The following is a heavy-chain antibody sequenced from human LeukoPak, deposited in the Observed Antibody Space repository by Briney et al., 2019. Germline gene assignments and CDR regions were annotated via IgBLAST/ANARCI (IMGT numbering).Heavy chain of an antibody. CDR2: ISWNSGSI. CDR1: GFTFDDYA. V-gene: IGHV3-9*03. J-gene: IGHJ3*02. D-gene: IGHD1-7*01. Sequence: PGGSLRLSCAASGFTFDDYAMHWVRQAPGKGLEWVSGISWNSGSIGYADSVKGRFTISRDNAKNSLYLQMNSLRAEDMALYYCAKEVGITGTGAFDIWGQGTMVTVSS. CDR3: AKEVGITGTGAFDI.